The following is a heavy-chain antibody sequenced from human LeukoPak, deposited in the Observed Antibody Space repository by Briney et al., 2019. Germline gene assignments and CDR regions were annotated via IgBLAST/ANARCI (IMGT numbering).Heavy chain of an antibody. V-gene: IGHV3-21*04. D-gene: IGHD6-19*01. Sequence: PGGSLRLSCAASGFTFSSYSMNWVRQAPGKGLEWVSSISSSSSYIYYADSVKGRFTISRDNSKNSPYLQMNSLRTEDTALYYCAKGGVLAVAAQDWVFDYWGQGTLVTVSS. CDR3: AKGGVLAVAAQDWVFDY. J-gene: IGHJ4*02. CDR2: ISSSSSYI. CDR1: GFTFSSYS.